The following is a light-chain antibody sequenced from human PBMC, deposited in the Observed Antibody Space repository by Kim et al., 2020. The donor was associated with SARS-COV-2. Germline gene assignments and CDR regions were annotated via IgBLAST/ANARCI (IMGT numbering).Light chain of an antibody. J-gene: IGKJ5*01. CDR1: QSVRSGY. V-gene: IGKV3-20*01. Sequence: VLTQSPGTLSLSPGERATLSCRASQSVRSGYLAWYQQKPGQASRLLIYDASRRATGIPDRFSGSGSGTDFTLTISRLEPEDFAVYYCQQYTGSPITFGQGTRLEIK. CDR2: DAS. CDR3: QQYTGSPIT.